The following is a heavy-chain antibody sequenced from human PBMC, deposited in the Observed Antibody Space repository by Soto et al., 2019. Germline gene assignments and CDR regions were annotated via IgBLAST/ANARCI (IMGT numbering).Heavy chain of an antibody. V-gene: IGHV3-30*18. CDR3: AKALGGYSSGWYGYFDY. D-gene: IGHD6-19*01. J-gene: IGHJ4*02. Sequence: QVPLVESGGGVVQPGRSLRLSCAASGFTFSTYGMHWVRQAPGKGLEWVAIISYDGSNKYYADSVKGRFTISRDNSKNTLYLQMNSLRAEDTAVYYCAKALGGYSSGWYGYFDYWGQGTLVTVSS. CDR1: GFTFSTYG. CDR2: ISYDGSNK.